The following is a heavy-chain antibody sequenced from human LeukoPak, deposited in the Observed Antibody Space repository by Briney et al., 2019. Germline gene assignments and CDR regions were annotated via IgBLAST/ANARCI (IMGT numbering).Heavy chain of an antibody. Sequence: ASVKVSCKASGYTFTSYGISWVRQAPGQGLEWMGWISAYNGNTNYAQKLQGRVTMTTDTSTSTAYMELRSLRSEDTAVYYCARVPPSSWYEDWFDPWGQGTLVTVSS. CDR3: ARVPPSSWYEDWFDP. D-gene: IGHD6-13*01. CDR1: GYTFTSYG. V-gene: IGHV1-18*01. J-gene: IGHJ5*02. CDR2: ISAYNGNT.